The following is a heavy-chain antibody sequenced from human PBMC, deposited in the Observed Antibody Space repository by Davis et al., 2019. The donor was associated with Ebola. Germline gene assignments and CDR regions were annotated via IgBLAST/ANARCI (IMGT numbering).Heavy chain of an antibody. CDR3: AKDTSNIWFDI. V-gene: IGHV3-23*01. D-gene: IGHD1-26*01. J-gene: IGHJ3*02. CDR2: LGTSADT. Sequence: GGSLRLSCEASRFTFSAYWMSWVRQAPGKGLEWVSTLGTSADTYYADSVKGRFTISRDNSKNTLYLQMNGLRVEDTAIYYCAKDTSNIWFDIWGQGTNVTVSS. CDR1: RFTFSAYW.